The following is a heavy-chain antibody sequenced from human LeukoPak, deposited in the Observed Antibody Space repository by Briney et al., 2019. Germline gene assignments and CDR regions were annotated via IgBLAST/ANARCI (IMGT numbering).Heavy chain of an antibody. CDR3: ATVNVPATSY. CDR1: GFTFSSYW. J-gene: IGHJ4*02. CDR2: INSDGSAT. V-gene: IGHV3-74*01. D-gene: IGHD2-15*01. Sequence: GGSLRLSCAASGFTFSSYWMHWVRQAPGKGLVWVSRINSDGSATNYADSVKGRFTISRDNAKNTLYLEMNSLRDEDTAMYYCATVNVPATSYWGQGTLVTVSS.